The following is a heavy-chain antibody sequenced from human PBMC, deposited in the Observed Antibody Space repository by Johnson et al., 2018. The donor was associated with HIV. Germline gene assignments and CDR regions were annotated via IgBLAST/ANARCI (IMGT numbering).Heavy chain of an antibody. CDR1: GFTFDDYG. Sequence: VHLVESGGGVVRPGGSLRLSCAASGFTFDDYGMSWVRQAPGKGLEWVANIKEDGSEKNYVDSVKGRFTISRDNAKNSLYLQMNSLRAEDTAVYYCARYSSSSRDTFDIWGQGTMVTVSS. CDR2: IKEDGSEK. CDR3: ARYSSSSRDTFDI. V-gene: IGHV3-7*01. D-gene: IGHD6-13*01. J-gene: IGHJ3*02.